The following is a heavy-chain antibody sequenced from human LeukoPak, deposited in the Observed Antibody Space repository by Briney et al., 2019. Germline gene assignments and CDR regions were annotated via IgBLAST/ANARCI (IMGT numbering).Heavy chain of an antibody. CDR2: ISYDGSNK. Sequence: RRSLRLSCAASGFTFSSYGMHWVRQAPGKGLEWVAVISYDGSNKYYADSVKGRFTISRDNSKNTLYLQMNSLRAEDTAVYYCAKDGRDYGDYAGDAFDIWGQGTMVTVSS. CDR1: GFTFSSYG. V-gene: IGHV3-30*18. D-gene: IGHD4-17*01. J-gene: IGHJ3*02. CDR3: AKDGRDYGDYAGDAFDI.